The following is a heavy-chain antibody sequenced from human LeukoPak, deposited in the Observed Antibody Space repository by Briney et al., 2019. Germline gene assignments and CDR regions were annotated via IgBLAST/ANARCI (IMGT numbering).Heavy chain of an antibody. D-gene: IGHD3-10*01. J-gene: IGHJ4*02. CDR3: ARGEEYGSGTVHFDY. V-gene: IGHV4-4*02. Sequence: SETLSLTCAVSGGSISSSNWWSWVRQPPGKGLEWIGEIYQSGSTNYNPSLKSRVTISVDKSKNQFSLSLISVTAADTAVYYCARGEEYGSGTVHFDYWGQGTLVTVSS. CDR2: IYQSGST. CDR1: GGSISSSNW.